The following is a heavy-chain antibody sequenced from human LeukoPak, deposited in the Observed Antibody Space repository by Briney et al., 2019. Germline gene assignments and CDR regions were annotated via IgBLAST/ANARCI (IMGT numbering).Heavy chain of an antibody. CDR3: ARGPPAVINPVYYYYGMDV. CDR1: GGSIRSPGYY. Sequence: SETLSLTCTVSGGSIRSPGYYWGWTRQPPGKRLEWIGSMYYSGSSFYNPSLKSRVAISVDTSKNQFSLKLSSVTAADTAVYYCARGPPAVINPVYYYYGMDVWGQGTTVTVSS. CDR2: MYYSGSS. D-gene: IGHD3-16*02. J-gene: IGHJ6*02. V-gene: IGHV4-39*07.